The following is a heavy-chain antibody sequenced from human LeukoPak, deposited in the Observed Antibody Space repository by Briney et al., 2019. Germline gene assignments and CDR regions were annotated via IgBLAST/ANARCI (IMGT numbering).Heavy chain of an antibody. CDR1: RFTFSRYA. V-gene: IGHV3-23*01. CDR3: AKNPQYYYDSSGFFEY. D-gene: IGHD3-22*01. J-gene: IGHJ4*02. Sequence: GGSLRLSCAASRFTFSRYAMNWVRQAPGKGLEWVSAISGSGGSTYYADSVKGRFTISRDNSKNTLYLQMNSLRVEDTAVCYCAKNPQYYYDSSGFFEYWGQGTLVTVSS. CDR2: ISGSGGST.